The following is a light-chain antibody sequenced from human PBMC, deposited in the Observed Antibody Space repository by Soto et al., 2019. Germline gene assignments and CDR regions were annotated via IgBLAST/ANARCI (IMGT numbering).Light chain of an antibody. V-gene: IGLV2-11*01. CDR1: DSNIGFYNF. Sequence: QSALAQPRSVSGSPGQSVTISCTGTDSNIGFYNFVSWYQQHPDKAPHLVIYDVNKRPSGVPARFSGSKSGNTASLTISGLQADDEADYYCCSYAGSYTYVFGIGTRSPS. J-gene: IGLJ1*01. CDR2: DVN. CDR3: CSYAGSYTYV.